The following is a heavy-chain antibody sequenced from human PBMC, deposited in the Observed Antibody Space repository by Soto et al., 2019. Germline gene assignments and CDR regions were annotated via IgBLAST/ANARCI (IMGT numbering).Heavy chain of an antibody. J-gene: IGHJ4*02. CDR2: ISAYNGNT. D-gene: IGHD4-17*01. CDR1: GYTFTSYG. V-gene: IGHV1-18*01. CDR3: ARGRVYGDYGSFDY. Sequence: ASVKVSCKASGYTFTSYGISWVRQAPGQGLEWMGWISAYNGNTNYAQKLQGRVTITADESTSTAYMELSSLRSEDTAVYYCARGRVYGDYGSFDYWGQGTLVTVSS.